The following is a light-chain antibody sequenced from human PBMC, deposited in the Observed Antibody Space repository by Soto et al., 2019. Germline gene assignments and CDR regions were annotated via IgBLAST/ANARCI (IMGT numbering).Light chain of an antibody. J-gene: IGLJ7*01. V-gene: IGLV1-44*01. CDR3: AAWDDSLSGAV. CDR1: GSNIGSHT. CDR2: SND. Sequence: QSVLTQPPSASGTPGQRVTISCSGSGSNIGSHTVSWYQQLPGTAPNLLIYSNDQRPSGVPDRFSGSKSGTSASLAISGLQSDDEADYYCAAWDDSLSGAVFGGGTQLTVL.